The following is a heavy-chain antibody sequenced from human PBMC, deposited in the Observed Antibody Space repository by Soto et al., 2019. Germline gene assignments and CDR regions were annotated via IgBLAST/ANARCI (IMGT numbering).Heavy chain of an antibody. V-gene: IGHV1-2*02. D-gene: IGHD5-12*01. J-gene: IGHJ6*02. CDR2: INPNSGGT. CDR1: GYTFTGYY. CDR3: ARCEYGCYDVFGWVLYYYCMDV. Sequence: GASVKVSCKASGYTFTGYYMHWVRQAPGQGLEWMGWINPNSGGTNYAQKFQGRVTMTRDTSISTAYMELSRLRSDDTAVYYCARCEYGCYDVFGWVLYYYCMDVWGQGPTVTVSS.